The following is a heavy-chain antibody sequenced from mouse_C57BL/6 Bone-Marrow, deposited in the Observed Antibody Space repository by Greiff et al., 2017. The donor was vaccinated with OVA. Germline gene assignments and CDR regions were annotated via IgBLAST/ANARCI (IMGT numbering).Heavy chain of an antibody. CDR3: ARQGGYYYGWYFDV. J-gene: IGHJ1*03. D-gene: IGHD2-3*01. Sequence: EVKLMESGGGLVQPGGSLKLSCAASGFTFSDYGMAWVRQAPRKGPEWVAFISNLAYSIYYADPVTGRFTISRENAKNTLYLEMSSLRSEDTAMYYCARQGGYYYGWYFDVWGTGTTVTVSS. V-gene: IGHV5-15*01. CDR1: GFTFSDYG. CDR2: ISNLAYSI.